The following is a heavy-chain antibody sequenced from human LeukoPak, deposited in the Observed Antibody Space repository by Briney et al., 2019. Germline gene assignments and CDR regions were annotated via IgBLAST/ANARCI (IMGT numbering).Heavy chain of an antibody. CDR2: INPNSGGT. J-gene: IGHJ5*02. V-gene: IGHV1-2*02. Sequence: ASVKVSCKASGYTFTSYDINWVRQATGQGLEWMGWINPNSGGTNYAQKFQGRDTMTRDTSISTAYMELSRLRSDDTAVYYCARDRWFGELYRGLSPWGQGTLVTVSS. CDR3: ARDRWFGELYRGLSP. D-gene: IGHD3-10*01. CDR1: GYTFTSYD.